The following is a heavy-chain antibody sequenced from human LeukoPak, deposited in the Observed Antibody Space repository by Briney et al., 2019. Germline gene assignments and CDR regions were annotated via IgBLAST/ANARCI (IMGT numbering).Heavy chain of an antibody. Sequence: SETLSLTCSVSGGSISSYYWSWIRQPAGKGLEWIGRMYLSGNTNYNPSLKSRVTMSPDTSKNQFSLKLSSVTAADTAVYYCARSGSYANDAFDIWGQGTMVTVSP. D-gene: IGHD1-26*01. CDR3: ARSGSYANDAFDI. J-gene: IGHJ3*02. V-gene: IGHV4-4*07. CDR2: MYLSGNT. CDR1: GGSISSYY.